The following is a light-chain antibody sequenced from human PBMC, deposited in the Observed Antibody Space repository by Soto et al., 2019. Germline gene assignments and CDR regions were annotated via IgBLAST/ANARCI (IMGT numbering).Light chain of an antibody. CDR1: QNISVW. CDR3: QQYDSSSPT. J-gene: IGKJ2*01. Sequence: DIQMTQSPSTLSASVGDGVTITCRASQNISVWLAWYQQRPGKAPKFLIYDASSLETGVPSRFSGSASGTEFTLTIRSLQPDDFATYYCQQYDSSSPTLGQGTKVDLK. V-gene: IGKV1-5*01. CDR2: DAS.